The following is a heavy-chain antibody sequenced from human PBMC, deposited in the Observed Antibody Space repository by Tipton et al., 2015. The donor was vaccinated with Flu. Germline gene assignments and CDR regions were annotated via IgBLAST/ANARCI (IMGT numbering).Heavy chain of an antibody. CDR1: AYFTSSDFF. D-gene: IGHD1-14*01. V-gene: IGHV4-38-2*01. Sequence: GLVKPSETLSLTCAVSAYFTSSDFFWGWIRQPPGKGLEWIGTINHSGDIDYNPSLKSRVTTSVDTSKKQFPLKLRSVTAADTAVYYCVGARNIYYFDYWGQGTLVTVSS. J-gene: IGHJ4*02. CDR2: INHSGDI. CDR3: VGARNIYYFDY.